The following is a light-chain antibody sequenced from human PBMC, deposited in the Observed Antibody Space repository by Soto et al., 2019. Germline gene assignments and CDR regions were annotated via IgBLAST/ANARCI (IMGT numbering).Light chain of an antibody. V-gene: IGKV3-11*01. CDR3: QLRENWWT. CDR2: DVC. Sequence: EIVLTQSPSTLSLSPGESATLSCRASESVGSCLAWYQQRPGEATRLLMYDVCKGAADTPARFSGSGSGTDFTLTISRLEPEDFAVYYCQLRENWWTFGQGTKVDIK. CDR1: ESVGSC. J-gene: IGKJ1*01.